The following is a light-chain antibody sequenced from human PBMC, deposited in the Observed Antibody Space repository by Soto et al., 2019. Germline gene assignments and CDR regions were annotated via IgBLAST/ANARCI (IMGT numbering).Light chain of an antibody. V-gene: IGKV1-5*01. Sequence: DIQRTQSPSTLSASVGDRVTITCRASQTISSWLAWYQQKPGKAPKLLIFDASILESGVPSRFSGSGSGTEFTLSISSLQPDDFGTYYCQQYNNYSYTFGQGTKVDIK. CDR2: DAS. CDR3: QQYNNYSYT. J-gene: IGKJ2*01. CDR1: QTISSW.